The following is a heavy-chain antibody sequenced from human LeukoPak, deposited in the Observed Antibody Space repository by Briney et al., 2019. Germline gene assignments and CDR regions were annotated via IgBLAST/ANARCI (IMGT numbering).Heavy chain of an antibody. D-gene: IGHD6-6*01. Sequence: PGRSLRLSCAASGFAFSSYGMHWVRQAPGKGLEWVAVIWYDGSNKYYADSVKGRFTISRDNSKNTLYLQMNSLRAEDTAVYYCAKDPDSSPSPWGQGTLVTVSS. CDR3: AKDPDSSPSP. V-gene: IGHV3-33*06. CDR1: GFAFSSYG. CDR2: IWYDGSNK. J-gene: IGHJ5*02.